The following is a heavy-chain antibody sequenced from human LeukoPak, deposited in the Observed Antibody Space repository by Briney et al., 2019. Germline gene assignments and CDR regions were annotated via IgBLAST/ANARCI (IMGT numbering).Heavy chain of an antibody. V-gene: IGHV1-2*02. Sequence: ASVKVSCKASGYTFTGYYMHWVRQAPGQGLEWMGWINPNSGGTNYAQKFQGRVTMTRDTSISTAYMELSRLRSDDTAVYYCARDKGWRAAAGMGYNWFDPWGQGALVTVSS. J-gene: IGHJ5*02. CDR3: ARDKGWRAAAGMGYNWFDP. D-gene: IGHD6-13*01. CDR1: GYTFTGYY. CDR2: INPNSGGT.